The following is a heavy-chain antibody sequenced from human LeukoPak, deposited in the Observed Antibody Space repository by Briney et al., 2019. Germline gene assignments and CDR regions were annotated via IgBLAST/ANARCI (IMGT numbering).Heavy chain of an antibody. CDR2: VYNSGDT. CDR3: ARLKLGAYFDL. Sequence: GSLRLSCAASGFTFSTYSMSWVRQASGKGLEWVGYVYNSGDTGKNPSLRSRVTILLDTSRNQCSLKLTSVSAADTAVYYCARLKLGAYFDLWGRGTLVTVSS. V-gene: IGHV4-59*08. D-gene: IGHD3-16*01. CDR1: GFTFSTYS. J-gene: IGHJ2*01.